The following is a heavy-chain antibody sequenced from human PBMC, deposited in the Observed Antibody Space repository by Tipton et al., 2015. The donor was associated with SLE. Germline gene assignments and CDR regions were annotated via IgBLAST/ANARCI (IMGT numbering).Heavy chain of an antibody. V-gene: IGHV4-59*11. CDR1: GGSISRHY. J-gene: IGHJ3*02. CDR2: IYYSGST. CDR3: ARVVEDIVLEGAFDI. Sequence: TLSLTCTVSGGSISRHYWSWIRQPPGKGLVWIGFIYYSGSTNYNPPLKSRVTISVDTSKNQFSLKLSSVTAADTAVYYCARVVEDIVLEGAFDIWGQGTMVTVSS. D-gene: IGHD2-8*01.